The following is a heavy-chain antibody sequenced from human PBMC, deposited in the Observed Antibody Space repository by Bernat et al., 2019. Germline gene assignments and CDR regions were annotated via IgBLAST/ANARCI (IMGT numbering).Heavy chain of an antibody. CDR3: ARQDGSCNIGSCWVFDY. J-gene: IGHJ4*02. V-gene: IGHV2-5*02. Sequence: QITLKESGPTLVKPTQTLTLTCTFSGISLSTSGVGVGWIRQPPGKALEWLALIFGDDNKRYSPSLKSRLTITKDTSKNQVLLTMTNMDPVDTATYYCARQDGSCNIGSCWVFDYWGQGTLVTVSS. CDR1: GISLSTSGVG. D-gene: IGHD2-15*01. CDR2: IFGDDNK.